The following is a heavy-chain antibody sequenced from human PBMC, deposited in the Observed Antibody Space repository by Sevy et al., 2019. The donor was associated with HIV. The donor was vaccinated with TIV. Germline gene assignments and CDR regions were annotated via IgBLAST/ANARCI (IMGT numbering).Heavy chain of an antibody. CDR2: MTPKSGNV. CDR1: GYSFTTSD. V-gene: IGHV1-8*01. Sequence: ASVKVSCKAAGYSFTTSDINWVRQAPGQGLEWVGWMTPKSGNVGCAQKFQGRVTLTRDTSISTAYMELSSLTSEDTATYYCAREGTVGRGIMRYSHYGLDVWGQGTTVTVSS. J-gene: IGHJ6*02. D-gene: IGHD3-10*01. CDR3: AREGTVGRGIMRYSHYGLDV.